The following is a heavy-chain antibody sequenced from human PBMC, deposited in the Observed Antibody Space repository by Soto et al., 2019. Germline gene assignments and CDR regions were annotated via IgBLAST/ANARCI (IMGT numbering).Heavy chain of an antibody. CDR3: AREVPYGYSRLDY. V-gene: IGHV1-3*01. J-gene: IGHJ4*02. Sequence: ASVKVSCKTSGYTFTNHVIHWVRQAPGQRLEWIGWVNAGNDNTKWSREFQGRLTLTNDTSATTAYMELSSLTPEDTAIYFCAREVPYGYSRLDYWGQGTLLTVSS. CDR1: GYTFTNHV. D-gene: IGHD5-18*01. CDR2: VNAGNDNT.